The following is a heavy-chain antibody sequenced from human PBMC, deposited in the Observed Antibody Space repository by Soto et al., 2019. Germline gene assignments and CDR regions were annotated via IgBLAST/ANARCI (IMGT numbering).Heavy chain of an antibody. D-gene: IGHD6-13*01. CDR2: INAANGDT. J-gene: IGHJ5*02. Sequence: QVQLVQSGTEVKKPGDSVKVSCKASGYTFTSYGIHWVRQAPGQRLEWMGWINAANGDTKYSPKFQGRVTITRDTSASTAYMELSSLRSEDTAVYYCVRRHVSATGIDWFDPWCQGGLVPVS. CDR1: GYTFTSYG. CDR3: VRRHVSATGIDWFDP. V-gene: IGHV1-3*01.